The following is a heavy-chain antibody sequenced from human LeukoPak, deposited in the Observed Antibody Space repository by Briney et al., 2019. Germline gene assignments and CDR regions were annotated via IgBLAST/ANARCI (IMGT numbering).Heavy chain of an antibody. Sequence: GGSLTLSCAASRFTFYGYGLHWLRTAPGQGLEWVAFIRYDGSNKYYADSVKGRFTISRDNSKNTLYLQMNSLRAEDTAVYYCAKDPRDFDYWGQGTLVTVSS. V-gene: IGHV3-30*02. CDR3: AKDPRDFDY. CDR1: RFTFYGYG. CDR2: IRYDGSNK. J-gene: IGHJ4*02.